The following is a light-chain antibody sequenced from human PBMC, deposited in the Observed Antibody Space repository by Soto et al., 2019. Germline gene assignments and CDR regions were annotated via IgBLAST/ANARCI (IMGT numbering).Light chain of an antibody. CDR1: ESVGSN. CDR2: GTS. V-gene: IGKV3-15*01. Sequence: EVVMTQSPDTLSVSPGERATFSCRASESVGSNLAWYQQKPGQAPRLLIYGTSSRATGVPARFSGSGSGTEFTLTISSLQSGDFAVYYCQQYNNWPPTFGQGTKVDIK. CDR3: QQYNNWPPT. J-gene: IGKJ1*01.